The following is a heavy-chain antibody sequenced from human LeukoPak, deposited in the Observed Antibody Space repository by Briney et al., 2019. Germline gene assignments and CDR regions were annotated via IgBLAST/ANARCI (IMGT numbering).Heavy chain of an antibody. D-gene: IGHD3-22*01. CDR1: GFTFSYYT. CDR3: ARVLHYYDSSGYYFSY. Sequence: RPGGSLRLSCAASGFTFSYYTMHWVRQAPGKGLEWVAVISYDGSNEYYADSVKGRFTISRDNSKNTLYLQMNSLRVEDTAVYYCARVLHYYDSSGYYFSYWGQGTLVTVSS. J-gene: IGHJ4*02. CDR2: ISYDGSNE. V-gene: IGHV3-30-3*01.